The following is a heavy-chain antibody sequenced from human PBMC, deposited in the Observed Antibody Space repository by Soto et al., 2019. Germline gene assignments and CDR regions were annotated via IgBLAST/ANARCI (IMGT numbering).Heavy chain of an antibody. Sequence: SETLSLTCAVYGGSFSGYYWTWIRQPPGTGLEWIGEINHSGSTNYNPSLKSRVTISVDTSKNQFSLKLTSVTAADTAVYYCARGDYDSSGYYFDYWGQGTLVTVSS. CDR1: GGSFSGYY. CDR2: INHSGST. D-gene: IGHD3-22*01. V-gene: IGHV4-34*01. J-gene: IGHJ4*02. CDR3: ARGDYDSSGYYFDY.